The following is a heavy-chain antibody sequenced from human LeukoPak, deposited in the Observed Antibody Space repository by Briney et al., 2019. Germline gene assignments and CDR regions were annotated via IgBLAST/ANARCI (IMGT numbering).Heavy chain of an antibody. CDR1: GFTFDDYA. CDR3: AKDPYRAVAGYFDY. V-gene: IGHV3-9*01. D-gene: IGHD6-19*01. J-gene: IGHJ4*02. Sequence: PGGSLRLSCAASGFTFDDYAMHWVRQAPGKGLEWVSGISSNSGSIGYADSVKGRFTISRDNAKNSLYLQMNSLRAEDTALYYCAKDPYRAVAGYFDYWGQGTLVTVSS. CDR2: ISSNSGSI.